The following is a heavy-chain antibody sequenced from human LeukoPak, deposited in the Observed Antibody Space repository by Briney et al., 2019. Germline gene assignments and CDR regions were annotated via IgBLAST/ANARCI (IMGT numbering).Heavy chain of an antibody. CDR1: GYTFTSYG. CDR2: ISAYNGNT. V-gene: IGHV1-18*01. J-gene: IGHJ5*02. CDR3: ARDVKSGWNWFDP. Sequence: ASVKVSCKASGYTFTSYGISWVRQAPGQGLESMGWISAYNGNTNYAQKLQGRVTMTTDTSTSTAYMELRSLRSDDTAVYCCARDVKSGWNWFDPWGQGTLVTVSS. D-gene: IGHD6-19*01.